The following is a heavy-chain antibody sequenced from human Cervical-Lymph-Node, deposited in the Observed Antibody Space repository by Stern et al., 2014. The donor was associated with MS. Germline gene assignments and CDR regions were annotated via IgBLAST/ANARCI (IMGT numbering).Heavy chain of an antibody. CDR3: AKDRWSVAGTDNWFDP. Sequence: VQLVESGGGLVQPGGSLRLSCAASGFTFSSYAMSWVRQAPGKGLEWVSAISGRGGSTYYAASVKGRFTISRDNSKNTLYLQMNSLRAEDTAVYYCAKDRWSVAGTDNWFDPWGQGTLVTVSS. J-gene: IGHJ5*02. V-gene: IGHV3-23*04. CDR2: ISGRGGST. D-gene: IGHD6-19*01. CDR1: GFTFSSYA.